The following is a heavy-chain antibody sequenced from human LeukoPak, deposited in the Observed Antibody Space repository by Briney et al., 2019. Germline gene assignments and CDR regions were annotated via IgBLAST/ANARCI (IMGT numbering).Heavy chain of an antibody. CDR3: ARDGRSYDSSGYHLYYFDY. V-gene: IGHV3-21*01. Sequence: GGSLRLSCAASGFTFSSYSVNWVRQAPGKGLEWVSSISSSSSYIYYADSVKGRFTISRDNAKNSLYLQMNSLRAEDTAVYYCARDGRSYDSSGYHLYYFDYWGQGTLVTVSS. J-gene: IGHJ4*02. D-gene: IGHD3-22*01. CDR1: GFTFSSYS. CDR2: ISSSSSYI.